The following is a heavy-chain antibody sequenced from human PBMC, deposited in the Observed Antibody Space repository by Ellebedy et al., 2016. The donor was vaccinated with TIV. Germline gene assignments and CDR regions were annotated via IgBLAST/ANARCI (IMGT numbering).Heavy chain of an antibody. Sequence: GESLKISXAASGFTFSSYSMNWVRQAPGKGLEWVSYISSSSSTIYYADSVKGRFTISRDNAKNSLYLQMNSLRAEDTAVYYCARESGSYLGGGMDVWGQGTTVTVSS. J-gene: IGHJ6*02. CDR1: GFTFSSYS. CDR2: ISSSSSTI. D-gene: IGHD1-26*01. CDR3: ARESGSYLGGGMDV. V-gene: IGHV3-48*04.